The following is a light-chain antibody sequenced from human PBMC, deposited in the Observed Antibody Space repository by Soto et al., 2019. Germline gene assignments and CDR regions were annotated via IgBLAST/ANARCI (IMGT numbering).Light chain of an antibody. J-gene: IGLJ3*02. CDR3: YSFAGSATVV. CDR2: EAS. Sequence: QSALAQPASVSGSPGQSITISCTGTSSDIGGYNLVSWYQHHPGKAPKLIIYEASKRPSGVSDRFSGSRSGDTASLTISALQTDDEADYYCYSFAGSATVVFGGGTKVTVL. V-gene: IGLV2-23*02. CDR1: SSDIGGYNL.